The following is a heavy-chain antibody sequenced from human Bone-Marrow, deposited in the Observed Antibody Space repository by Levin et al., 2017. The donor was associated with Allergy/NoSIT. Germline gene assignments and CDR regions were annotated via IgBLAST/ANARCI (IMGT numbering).Heavy chain of an antibody. V-gene: IGHV3-23*01. Sequence: PGGSLRLSCVASGFIFDNYAMSWVRQAPGKGLEWVSVTGGRGGNSYYAESVKGRFTISRDRSKNMVYLQMNSLRAEDTAVYYCAKHMNDILTGFFYWGQGTLVTVSS. J-gene: IGHJ4*02. CDR2: TGGRGGNS. D-gene: IGHD3-9*01. CDR3: AKHMNDILTGFFY. CDR1: GFIFDNYA.